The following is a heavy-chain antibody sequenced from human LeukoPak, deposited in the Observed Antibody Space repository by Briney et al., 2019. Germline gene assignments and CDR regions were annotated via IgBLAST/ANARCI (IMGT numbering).Heavy chain of an antibody. J-gene: IGHJ4*02. D-gene: IGHD6-25*01. CDR1: GYIFTIYY. CDR2: INPHSGGT. CDR3: ARDRGQVGKAAQRILDY. Sequence: ASVNVSCKASGYIFTIYYIHWVRQAPGQGPEWMGWINPHSGGTNYAQKFEGWVTMTRDTSISTAYMELSRLKSDDTAVYYCARDRGQVGKAAQRILDYRGQGTLVTVSS. V-gene: IGHV1-2*04.